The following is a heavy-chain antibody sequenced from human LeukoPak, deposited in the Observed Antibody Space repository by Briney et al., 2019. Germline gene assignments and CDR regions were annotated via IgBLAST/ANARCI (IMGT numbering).Heavy chain of an antibody. CDR1: GFTFSSYD. J-gene: IGHJ6*02. V-gene: IGHV3-13*01. CDR2: IGTAGDT. CDR3: ARGGITFGGFIVLGMDV. Sequence: GGSLRLSCAASGFTFSSYDMHWVRQATGKGLEWVSAIGTAGDTYYPGSVKGRFTISRENAKNSLYLQMNSLRAGDTAVYYCARGGITFGGFIVLGMDVWGQGTTVTVSS. D-gene: IGHD3-16*02.